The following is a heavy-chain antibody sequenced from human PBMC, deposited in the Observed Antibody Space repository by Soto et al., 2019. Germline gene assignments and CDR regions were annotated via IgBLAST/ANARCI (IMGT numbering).Heavy chain of an antibody. CDR3: ASRYCSGTNCNAFDY. Sequence: EVQLVESGGGLVKPGGSLRLSCAASGFSFNTYTMNWVRQAPGKGLEWVSSISHNSIYIYYADSVKGRFTISRDNAKNSLYLQMNSLRAEDTAVYYCASRYCSGTNCNAFDYWGQGALVTVSS. V-gene: IGHV3-21*01. D-gene: IGHD2-2*01. J-gene: IGHJ4*02. CDR2: ISHNSIYI. CDR1: GFSFNTYT.